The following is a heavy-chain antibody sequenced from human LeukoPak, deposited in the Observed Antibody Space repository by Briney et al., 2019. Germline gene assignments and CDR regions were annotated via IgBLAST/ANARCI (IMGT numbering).Heavy chain of an antibody. J-gene: IGHJ4*02. CDR1: GFTVSSNY. V-gene: IGHV3-66*01. D-gene: IGHD3-9*01. CDR3: ARGHDILTGSDY. Sequence: GGSLRLSCAASGFTVSSNYMSWVRQAPGKGLEWVSVIYSGGSTYYADSVKGRFTISRDNSKNTLYLQINSLRAEDTAVYYCARGHDILTGSDYWGQGTLVTVSS. CDR2: IYSGGST.